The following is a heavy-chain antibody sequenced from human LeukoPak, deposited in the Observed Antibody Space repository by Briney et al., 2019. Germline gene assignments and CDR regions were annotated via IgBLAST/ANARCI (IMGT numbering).Heavy chain of an antibody. Sequence: SETLSLTCTVSGGSISSSSYYWGWIRQPPGKGLEWIGSIYYSGSTYYNPSLKSRVTISVDTSKNQFSLKLSSVTAADTAVYYCARGRGSGVRGFQHWGQGTLVTVSS. D-gene: IGHD2-15*01. CDR1: GGSISSSSYY. J-gene: IGHJ1*01. V-gene: IGHV4-39*07. CDR2: IYYSGST. CDR3: ARGRGSGVRGFQH.